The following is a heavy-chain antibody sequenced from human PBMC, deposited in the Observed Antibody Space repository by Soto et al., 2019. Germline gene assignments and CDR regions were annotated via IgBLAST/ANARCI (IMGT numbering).Heavy chain of an antibody. J-gene: IGHJ4*02. CDR2: ISYDGSNK. CDR3: AREGAYCSSTSCYTCFDY. V-gene: IGHV3-30*04. D-gene: IGHD2-2*02. Sequence: GGSLRLSCAASGFTFSSYAMHWVRQAPGKGLEWVAVISYDGSNKYYADSVKGRFTISRDNSKNTLYLQMNSLRAEDTAVYYCAREGAYCSSTSCYTCFDYWGQGTLVTVSS. CDR1: GFTFSSYA.